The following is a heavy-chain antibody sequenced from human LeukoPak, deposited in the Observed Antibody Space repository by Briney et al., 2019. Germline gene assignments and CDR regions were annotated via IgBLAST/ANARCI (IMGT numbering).Heavy chain of an antibody. CDR2: INQGGSAQ. D-gene: IGHD6-13*01. CDR3: ARDISASGIFFDS. J-gene: IGHJ4*02. V-gene: IGHV3-7*01. CDR1: GFTFSTFW. Sequence: GGSLRLSCAASGFTFSTFWMGWVRQVPGKGLEWVANINQGGSAQYYVDSVKGRFTISRDDAEHALYLQMNSLRAEDTAVYFCARDISASGIFFDSWGQGTLVTVSS.